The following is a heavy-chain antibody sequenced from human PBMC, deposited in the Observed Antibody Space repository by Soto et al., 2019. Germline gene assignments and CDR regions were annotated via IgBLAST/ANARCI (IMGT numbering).Heavy chain of an antibody. D-gene: IGHD3-22*01. CDR1: GGSVSSGSYY. V-gene: IGHV4-61*01. Sequence: SETLSLTCTVSGGSVSSGSYYWSWIRQPPGKGLEWIGYIYYSGSTNYNPSLKSRVTISVDTSKNQFSLKLSSVTAADTAVYYCARDNYDSSGYGVGAWAYYYYGMDVWGQGTTVTVS. CDR3: ARDNYDSSGYGVGAWAYYYYGMDV. CDR2: IYYSGST. J-gene: IGHJ6*02.